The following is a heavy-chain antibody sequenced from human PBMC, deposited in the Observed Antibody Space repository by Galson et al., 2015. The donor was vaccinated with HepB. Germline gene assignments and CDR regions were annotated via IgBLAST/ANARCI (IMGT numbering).Heavy chain of an antibody. CDR2: ISGSDGIS. V-gene: IGHV3-23*01. Sequence: SLRLSCAGSEFTFSDYAMNWVRQAPGKGLEWVLSISGSDGISYYADSVKGRFTISRDNSKNTLYVQMDSLRAEDTAVYFCAKDHNASPYFYMDVWGKGTTVIVAS. CDR1: EFTFSDYA. J-gene: IGHJ6*03. D-gene: IGHD2/OR15-2a*01. CDR3: AKDHNASPYFYMDV.